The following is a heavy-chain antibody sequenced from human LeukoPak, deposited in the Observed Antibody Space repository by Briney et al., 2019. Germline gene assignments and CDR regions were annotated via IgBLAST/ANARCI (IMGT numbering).Heavy chain of an antibody. J-gene: IGHJ6*02. CDR1: GGSISSGGYY. CDR2: IYYSGST. Sequence: PSETLSLTCTVSGGSISSGGYYWSWIRQHPGKGLEWIGYIYYSGSTYYNPSLKSRVTISVDTSKNQFSLKLSSVTAADTAVYYCAREIKSYYYYGMDVWGQGTTVTVSS. V-gene: IGHV4-30-4*08. CDR3: AREIKSYYYYGMDV.